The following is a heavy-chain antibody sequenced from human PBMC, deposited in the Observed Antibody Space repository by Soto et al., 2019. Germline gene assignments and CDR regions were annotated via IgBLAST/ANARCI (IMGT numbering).Heavy chain of an antibody. J-gene: IGHJ4*02. Sequence: ASVKDSCKASGYTFTSYDINWVRQATGQGLEWMGWMNPNSGNTGYAQKFQGRVTMTRNTSISTAYMELSSLRSEDTAVYYCARGGGYDILTGYGFWGQGTLVTVSS. CDR1: GYTFTSYD. D-gene: IGHD3-9*01. CDR3: ARGGGYDILTGYGF. V-gene: IGHV1-8*01. CDR2: MNPNSGNT.